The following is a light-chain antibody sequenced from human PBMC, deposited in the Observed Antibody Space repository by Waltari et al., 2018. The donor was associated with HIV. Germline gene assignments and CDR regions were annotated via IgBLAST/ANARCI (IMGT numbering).Light chain of an antibody. CDR1: QSLLYSSNNKNY. CDR2: WAS. Sequence: DIVMTQSPDSLAVSLGERATINCKSSQSLLYSSNNKNYLAWYQQKPGQPPKLLIYWASTRQSGVPDRFSGSGSGTDFTLTISRLEPEDFAVYYCQQYDTSPFTFGPGTKVDIK. V-gene: IGKV4-1*01. CDR3: QQYDTSPFT. J-gene: IGKJ3*01.